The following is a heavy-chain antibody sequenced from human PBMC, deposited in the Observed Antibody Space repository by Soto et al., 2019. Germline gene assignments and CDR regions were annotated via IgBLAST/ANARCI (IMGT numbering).Heavy chain of an antibody. V-gene: IGHV3-23*01. CDR1: GFTFNNYA. CDR3: AKDFRGSESLFDY. CDR2: INDAGIRT. Sequence: PGGSLRLSCAASGFTFNNYAMSWVRQIPGKGLEWVSGINDAGIRTWYADSVKGRVTISRDNSKNTVSLHMSSLRAEDTALYYCAKDFRGSESLFDYWGRGTLVTVSS. D-gene: IGHD3-10*01. J-gene: IGHJ4*02.